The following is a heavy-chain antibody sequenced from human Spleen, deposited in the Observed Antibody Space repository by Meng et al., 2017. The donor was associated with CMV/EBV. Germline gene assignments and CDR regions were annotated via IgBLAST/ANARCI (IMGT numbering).Heavy chain of an antibody. V-gene: IGHV4-34*01. J-gene: IGHJ4*02. CDR1: GGSFSDYY. CDR2: IYHSGST. CDR3: ARIERRRILKYCGSDCSTTDY. Sequence: QVQLQQWGAGLLKPSETLSLTCAVYGGSFSDYYWSWIRQPPGKGLEWIGEIYHSGSTNYNPSLKSRVTISVDKFKNQFSLKLGSVTAADTAVYYCARIERRRILKYCGSDCSTTDYWGQGTLVTVSS. D-gene: IGHD2-21*02.